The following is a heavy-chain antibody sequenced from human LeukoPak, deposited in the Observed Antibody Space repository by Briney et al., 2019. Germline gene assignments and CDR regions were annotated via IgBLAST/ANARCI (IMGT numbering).Heavy chain of an antibody. CDR1: GCSITSTNY. CDR3: ASEAAPYRPLEY. J-gene: IGHJ4*02. CDR2: VNLQGST. Sequence: PSGTLSLTCGVSGCSITSTNYWTWVRQPPGKGLEWIGEVNLQGSTNYNPSLMGRVAISVDMYENHISLQLTSVTAADTAVYYCASEAAPYRPLEYSGQGTLVTVSS. V-gene: IGHV4-4*02.